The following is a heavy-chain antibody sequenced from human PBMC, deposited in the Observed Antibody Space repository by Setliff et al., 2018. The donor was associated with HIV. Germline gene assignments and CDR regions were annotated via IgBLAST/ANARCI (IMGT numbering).Heavy chain of an antibody. CDR1: GGSISNSRYY. V-gene: IGHV4-39*07. Sequence: SETLSLTCTVSGGSISNSRYYWSWIRQPPGKGLEWIGSIYYSGSTYYNPSLKSRVIISVDTSKNEVSLKVSSVTAADTAVYYCARVDRCSGGSCYFIDYWGQGTLVTVSS. D-gene: IGHD2-15*01. CDR2: IYYSGST. J-gene: IGHJ4*02. CDR3: ARVDRCSGGSCYFIDY.